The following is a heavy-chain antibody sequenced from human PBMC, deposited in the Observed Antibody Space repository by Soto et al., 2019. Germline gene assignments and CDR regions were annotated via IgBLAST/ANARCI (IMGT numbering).Heavy chain of an antibody. CDR2: IYYSGST. Sequence: PSETLSLTCTVSGSSISSYYWSWIRQPPGKGLEWIGYIYYSGSTNYNPSLKSRVTISVDTSKNQFSLKLSSVTAADTAVYYCARDSGITMVRGGIDYWGQGILVTVSS. CDR1: GSSISSYY. CDR3: ARDSGITMVRGGIDY. V-gene: IGHV4-59*01. D-gene: IGHD3-10*01. J-gene: IGHJ4*02.